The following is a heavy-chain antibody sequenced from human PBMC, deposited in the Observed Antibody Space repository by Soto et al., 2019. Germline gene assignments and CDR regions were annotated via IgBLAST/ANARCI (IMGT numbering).Heavy chain of an antibody. D-gene: IGHD2-21*01. V-gene: IGHV3-23*01. Sequence: GGSLRLSCAASGFTFSSYAMSWVRQAPGKGLEWVSAISGSGGSTYYADSVKGRVTMTTDTSTGTAYMELRSLRSDDTAVYYCARDQRVGPYREESNWFDPWGQGTLVTVSS. CDR2: ISGSGGST. CDR1: GFTFSSYA. CDR3: ARDQRVGPYREESNWFDP. J-gene: IGHJ5*02.